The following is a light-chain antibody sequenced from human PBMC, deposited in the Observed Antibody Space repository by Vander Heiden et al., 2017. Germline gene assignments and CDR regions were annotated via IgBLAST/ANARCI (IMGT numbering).Light chain of an antibody. CDR2: AAS. V-gene: IGKV1-39*01. CDR1: QSISNY. Sequence: DIQMTQSPSSLSASVGDRVTITCRASQSISNYLNWYQQKPGKAPKLLIYAASSLQSGVPSRFSGSGSGTDFTLTISRLQPEDFATYYCLQSASTPRTFGQGTKVEIK. J-gene: IGKJ1*01. CDR3: LQSASTPRT.